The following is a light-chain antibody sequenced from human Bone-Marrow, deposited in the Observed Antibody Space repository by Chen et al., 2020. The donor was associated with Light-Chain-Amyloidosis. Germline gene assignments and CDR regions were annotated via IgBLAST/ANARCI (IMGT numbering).Light chain of an antibody. Sequence: SYELTQPPSASVSPGQTARITCSGYDLPTIYAYWYQQKPGQAPVLVIHRDTERPSGISERFSGSSSGTTATLTISGVQAEDEADYHCQSADSSGTYEVIFGGGTKLTVL. J-gene: IGLJ2*01. CDR2: RDT. CDR3: QSADSSGTYEVI. V-gene: IGLV3-25*03. CDR1: DLPTIY.